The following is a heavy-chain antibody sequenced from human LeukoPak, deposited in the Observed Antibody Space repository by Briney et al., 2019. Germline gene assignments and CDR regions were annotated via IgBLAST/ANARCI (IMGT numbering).Heavy chain of an antibody. D-gene: IGHD2-15*01. V-gene: IGHV4-59*08. CDR2: IHYSGST. J-gene: IGHJ6*02. CDR3: ARQGGGFHYYGMDV. CDR1: GGSISSYY. Sequence: SETLSLTCTVSGGSISSYYWIWIRQPPGKGLEWIGYIHYSGSTNYNPSLKSRVTISVDTSKNQFSLKLSSVTAADTAVYYCARQGGGFHYYGMDVWGQGTTVTVSS.